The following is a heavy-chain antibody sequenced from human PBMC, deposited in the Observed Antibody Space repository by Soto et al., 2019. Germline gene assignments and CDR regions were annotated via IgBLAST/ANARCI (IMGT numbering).Heavy chain of an antibody. J-gene: IGHJ6*02. CDR1: GGSISSYH. Sequence: SETLSLTCTVSGGSISSYHWSWIRQTPGKGLEWIGYVHYSWGSNYNPSLKSRVTISVDTSKNQFSLKLSSVTAADTAVYYCARGAPPAYGSGSWNYYYYGMDVWGQGTTVTVSS. V-gene: IGHV4-59*12. D-gene: IGHD3-10*01. CDR2: VHYSWGS. CDR3: ARGAPPAYGSGSWNYYYYGMDV.